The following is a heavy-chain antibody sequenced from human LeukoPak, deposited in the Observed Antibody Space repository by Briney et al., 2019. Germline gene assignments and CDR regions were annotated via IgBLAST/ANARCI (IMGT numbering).Heavy chain of an antibody. CDR3: ARNSLAVAAFDI. J-gene: IGHJ3*02. CDR2: IYSGGST. Sequence: GGSPRLSCAASGFTVSSNYMSWVRQAPGKGLEWVSVIYSGGSTYYADSVKGRFTISRDNSKNTLYLQMNSLRAEDTAVYYCARNSLAVAAFDIWGQGTMVTVSS. CDR1: GFTVSSNY. D-gene: IGHD6-19*01. V-gene: IGHV3-53*01.